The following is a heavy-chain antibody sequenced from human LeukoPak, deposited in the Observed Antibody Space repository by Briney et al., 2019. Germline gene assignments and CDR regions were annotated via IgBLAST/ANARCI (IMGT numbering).Heavy chain of an antibody. CDR3: ARRSGSSWSSFDY. Sequence: GGSLRLSCAASGFTFNNYAMNWVRQAPGKGLEWVSGISGFGGSTYYAPSVKGRLTISRDNFGNMLYLHLDSLRVEDTAIYYCARRSGSSWSSFDYWGQGTLVTVSS. J-gene: IGHJ4*02. V-gene: IGHV3-23*01. CDR2: ISGFGGST. D-gene: IGHD6-13*01. CDR1: GFTFNNYA.